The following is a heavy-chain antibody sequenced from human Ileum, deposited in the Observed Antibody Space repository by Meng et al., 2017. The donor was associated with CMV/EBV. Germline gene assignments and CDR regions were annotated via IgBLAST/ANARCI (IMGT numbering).Heavy chain of an antibody. CDR2: IKQDGSEK. CDR3: ARARYYDFWIG. V-gene: IGHV3-7*01. CDR1: GFTFTNYW. Sequence: GGSLRLSCLGSGFTFTNYWMSWVRQAPGKGLEWVANIKQDGSEKYYVDSVKGRFTISRDNAKNSLYLQMNSLRAEDTAVYYCARARYYDFWIGWGQGTLVTVSS. D-gene: IGHD3-3*01. J-gene: IGHJ4*02.